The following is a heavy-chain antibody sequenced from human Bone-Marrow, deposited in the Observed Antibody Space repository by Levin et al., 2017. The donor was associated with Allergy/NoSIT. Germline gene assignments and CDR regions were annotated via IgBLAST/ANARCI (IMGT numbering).Heavy chain of an antibody. CDR3: VKDWYSGSKVLNAFHL. CDR2: ISINGIKT. D-gene: IGHD3-10*01. V-gene: IGHV3-64D*06. J-gene: IGHJ3*01. CDR1: GFDFSNYA. Sequence: HTGGSLRLSCSASGFDFSNYAMHWVRQRPGKGLEYVSSISINGIKTYYAESVQGRIAISRDNSRNTLYLQMSSLRTEDTARYYCVKDWYSGSKVLNAFHLWGQGTMVSVSS.